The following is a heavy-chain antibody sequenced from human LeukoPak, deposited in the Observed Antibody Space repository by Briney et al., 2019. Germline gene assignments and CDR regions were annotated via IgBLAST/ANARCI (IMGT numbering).Heavy chain of an antibody. V-gene: IGHV3-9*01. CDR2: ISWNSGSI. CDR3: AKDSEAAVAGTVDY. J-gene: IGHJ4*02. CDR1: GFTFDDYA. Sequence: PGGSLRLSCAASGFTFDDYAMHWVRQAPGKGLEWVSGISWNSGSIGYADSVKGRLTISRDNAKNSLYLQMNSLRAEDTALYYCAKDSEAAVAGTVDYWGQGTLVTVSS. D-gene: IGHD6-19*01.